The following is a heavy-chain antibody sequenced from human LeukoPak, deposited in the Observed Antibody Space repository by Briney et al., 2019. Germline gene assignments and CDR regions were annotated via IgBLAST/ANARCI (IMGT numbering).Heavy chain of an antibody. CDR2: ISWNSGSI. V-gene: IGHV3-9*01. CDR3: AKLAYSSSSSVDY. D-gene: IGHD6-6*01. J-gene: IGHJ4*02. Sequence: GRSLRLSCAASGFTFDDYAMHWVRQPPGKGLEWVSGISWNSGSIGYADSVKGRFTISRDNSKNTLYLQMNSLRAEDTAVYYCAKLAYSSSSSVDYWGQGTLVTVSS. CDR1: GFTFDDYA.